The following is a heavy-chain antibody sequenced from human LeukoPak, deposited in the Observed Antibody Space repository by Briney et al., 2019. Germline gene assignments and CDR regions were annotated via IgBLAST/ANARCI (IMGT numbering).Heavy chain of an antibody. CDR1: GFTFSNYA. J-gene: IGHJ4*02. D-gene: IGHD3-16*01. CDR2: ISAVGDST. CDR3: AKRGGSSTSAYYFDS. V-gene: IGHV3-23*01. Sequence: GGSLRLSCAASGFTFSNYAMNWVRQAPGKGLEWVSTISAVGDSTYYAESVKGRFTMSRDNSKNTVYLQMNSLRAEDTAVYYCAKRGGSSTSAYYFDSWGQGTLVTVSS.